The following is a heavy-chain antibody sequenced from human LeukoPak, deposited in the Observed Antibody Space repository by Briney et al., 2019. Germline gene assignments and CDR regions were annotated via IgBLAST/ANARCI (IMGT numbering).Heavy chain of an antibody. J-gene: IGHJ2*01. D-gene: IGHD2-15*01. CDR1: GYTFTTYG. V-gene: IGHV1-18*01. Sequence: GASVKVSCKSSGYTFTTYGISWVRQAPGQGLEWMWCISGYNGNTNYAQKFQGKVTMTTDTSTSTVYMELRSLPSEATAAYYCARMVVVAATLMGYFDLWGRGTLVTVSS. CDR3: ARMVVVAATLMGYFDL. CDR2: ISGYNGNT.